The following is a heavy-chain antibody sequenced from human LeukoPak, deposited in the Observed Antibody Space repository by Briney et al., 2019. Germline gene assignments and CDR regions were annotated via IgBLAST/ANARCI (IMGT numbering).Heavy chain of an antibody. CDR3: ARGRRYDSTGRGTFDI. CDR2: ISYDGSNK. J-gene: IGHJ3*02. CDR1: GFTFSSYA. V-gene: IGHV3-30-3*01. Sequence: GGSLRLSCAASGFTFSSYAMSWVRQAPGTGLEWVAVISYDGSNKYYADSVKGRFTISRDNSKNTLYVQMNSLRVEDTAVYYCARGRRYDSTGRGTFDIWGQGTMVTVSS. D-gene: IGHD3-22*01.